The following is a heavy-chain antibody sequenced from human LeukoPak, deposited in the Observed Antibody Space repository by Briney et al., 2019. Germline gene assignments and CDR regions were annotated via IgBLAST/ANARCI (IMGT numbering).Heavy chain of an antibody. J-gene: IGHJ6*02. V-gene: IGHV4-59*08. D-gene: IGHD3-22*01. CDR3: ASTPYYDSSGYPDV. CDR2: IYCSGST. CDR1: GGSHSSYY. Sequence: SETLSLTCTVSGGSHSSYYWSWIRQPPGKGLEWIGYIYCSGSTNYNPSLKSRVTISVDTSKNQFSLKLNSVTAADTAVYYCASTPYYDSSGYPDVWGQGTTVTVSS.